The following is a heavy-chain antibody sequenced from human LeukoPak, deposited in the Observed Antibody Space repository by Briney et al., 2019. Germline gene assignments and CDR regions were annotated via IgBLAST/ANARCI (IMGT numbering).Heavy chain of an antibody. CDR2: ISWNSGSI. J-gene: IGHJ4*02. CDR1: GFTFDDYA. V-gene: IGHV3-9*01. Sequence: GRSLRLSCAASGFTFDDYAMHWVRQAPGKGLEWVSGISWNSGSIGYADSVKGRFTISRDNAKNSLYLQMNSLRAEDTAVYYCARGFYYYDSSGYYAYWGQGTLVTVSS. D-gene: IGHD3-22*01. CDR3: ARGFYYYDSSGYYAY.